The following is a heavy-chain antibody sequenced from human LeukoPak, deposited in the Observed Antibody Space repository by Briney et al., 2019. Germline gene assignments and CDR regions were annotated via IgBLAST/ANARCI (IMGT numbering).Heavy chain of an antibody. J-gene: IGHJ1*01. CDR2: ISGSGVTT. Sequence: GGSLRLSCAASGFTFSDFYMSWIRQAPGKGLEWVSAISGSGVTTHYAGSVKGRFSISRDNSKNTLYLQMNSLRAEDTALYYCAKKVVVGATSPYSDFQDWGQGTLVTVSS. D-gene: IGHD1-26*01. V-gene: IGHV3-23*01. CDR1: GFTFSDFY. CDR3: AKKVVVGATSPYSDFQD.